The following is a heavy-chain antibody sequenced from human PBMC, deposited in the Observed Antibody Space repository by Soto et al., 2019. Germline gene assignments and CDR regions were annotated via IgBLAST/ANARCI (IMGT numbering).Heavy chain of an antibody. CDR2: IYYSGST. CDR1: GGSISSYY. CDR3: ARAHGSGSSIQQ. Sequence: SETLSLTCTVSGGSISSYYWSWIRQPPGKGLEWIGYIYYSGSTNYNPSLKSRVTISVDTSKNQFSLKLSSVTAADTAVYYCARAHGSGSSIQQWGQGTLVTFSS. J-gene: IGHJ1*01. D-gene: IGHD3-10*01. V-gene: IGHV4-59*01.